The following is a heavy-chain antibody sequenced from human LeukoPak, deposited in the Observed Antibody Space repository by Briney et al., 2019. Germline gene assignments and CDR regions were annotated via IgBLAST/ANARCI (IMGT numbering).Heavy chain of an antibody. J-gene: IGHJ5*02. Sequence: GASVKVSCKASGYTFTSYGISWVRQAPGQGLEWMGWISAYNGNTNYAQKLQGRVTMTTDTSTSTAYMELRSLRSDDTAVYYCAHGIAAAGGYNWFDPWGQGTLVTVSS. D-gene: IGHD6-13*01. CDR3: AHGIAAAGGYNWFDP. CDR1: GYTFTSYG. CDR2: ISAYNGNT. V-gene: IGHV1-18*01.